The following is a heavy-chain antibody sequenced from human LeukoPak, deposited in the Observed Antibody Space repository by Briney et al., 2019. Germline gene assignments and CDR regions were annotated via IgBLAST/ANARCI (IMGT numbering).Heavy chain of an antibody. J-gene: IGHJ6*03. V-gene: IGHV3-48*01. Sequence: PGGSLRLSCAASGSTFSSYSMNRVRQAPGKGLEWVSYISSSSSTIYYADSVKGRFTISRDNAKNSLYLQMNSLRAEDTAVYYCASNTGTATSNYYYMDVWGKGTTVTVSS. CDR2: ISSSSSTI. CDR3: ASNTGTATSNYYYMDV. CDR1: GSTFSSYS. D-gene: IGHD1-7*01.